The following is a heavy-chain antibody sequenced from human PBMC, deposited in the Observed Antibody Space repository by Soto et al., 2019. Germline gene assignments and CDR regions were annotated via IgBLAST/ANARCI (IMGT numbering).Heavy chain of an antibody. V-gene: IGHV4-34*01. CDR3: ARGKWLDNT. Sequence: SETLSLTCAVYCGSFSGYYWSWIRQPPGKGLEWIGEINHSGSTNYNPSLKSRVTISVDTPKNQFSLKLNSVTAADTAVYYCARGKWLDNTWGRGTLVTVSS. CDR1: CGSFSGYY. CDR2: INHSGST. D-gene: IGHD6-19*01. J-gene: IGHJ5*02.